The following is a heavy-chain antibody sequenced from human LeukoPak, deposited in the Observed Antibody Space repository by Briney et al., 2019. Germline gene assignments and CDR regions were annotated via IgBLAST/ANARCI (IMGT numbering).Heavy chain of an antibody. CDR2: IYYSGST. CDR3: ARVSLGPTLWYFDL. J-gene: IGHJ2*01. CDR1: GGSISSGDYY. V-gene: IGHV4-30-4*01. Sequence: PSETLSLTCTVSGGSISSGDYYWSWIRQPPGKGLEWIGYIYYSGSTYYNPSLKSRVTISVDTSKNQFSLKLSSVTAADTAVYYCARVSLGPTLWYFDLWGRGTLVTVSS. D-gene: IGHD7-27*01.